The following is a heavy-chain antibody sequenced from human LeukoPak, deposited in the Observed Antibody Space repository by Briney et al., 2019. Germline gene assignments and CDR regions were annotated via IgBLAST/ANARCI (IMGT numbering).Heavy chain of an antibody. V-gene: IGHV3-7*01. CDR1: GFTFSSYW. Sequence: GGSLRLSCAASGFTFSSYWMSWVRPAPGKGLERVANMKRDGSEKYNVYSVKGRFTISRDNAKNSLYLQMNSLRAEDTAIYYCAKEAAPVFDHWGQGTLVTVSS. D-gene: IGHD6-25*01. J-gene: IGHJ4*02. CDR3: AKEAAPVFDH. CDR2: MKRDGSEK.